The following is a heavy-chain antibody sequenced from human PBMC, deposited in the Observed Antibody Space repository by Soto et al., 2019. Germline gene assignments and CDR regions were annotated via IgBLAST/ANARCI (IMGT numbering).Heavy chain of an antibody. J-gene: IGHJ6*02. Sequence: QVQLVQSGAEVKKPGASVKVSCKASGYTFTGQHMHWVRQAPGQGLEWLGWINPQTGGSNNAQKFQGRVTMTRDTSVSTVYMESSCLSSDDTAVYYCATDYNFWSGYYYGMDVWGQGTTVTVSS. CDR3: ATDYNFWSGYYYGMDV. V-gene: IGHV1-2*02. D-gene: IGHD3-3*01. CDR2: INPQTGGS. CDR1: GYTFTGQH.